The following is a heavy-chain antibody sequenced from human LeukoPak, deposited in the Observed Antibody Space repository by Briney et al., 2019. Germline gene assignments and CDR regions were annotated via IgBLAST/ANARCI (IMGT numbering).Heavy chain of an antibody. CDR2: IFPIFGTA. V-gene: IGHV1-69*05. CDR3: ARDQSITIFGVVNGWFDP. D-gene: IGHD3-3*01. Sequence: ASVKVSCKASGGTFSSYAISWGQQAPGQGLEGRGGIFPIFGTANYAQKFQGRVKITTDESTSTAYMELSSLRSEDTAVYYCARDQSITIFGVVNGWFDPWGQGTLVTVSS. CDR1: GGTFSSYA. J-gene: IGHJ5*02.